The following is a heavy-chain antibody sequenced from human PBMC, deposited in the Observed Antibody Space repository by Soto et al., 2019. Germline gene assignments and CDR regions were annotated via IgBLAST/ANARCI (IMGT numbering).Heavy chain of an antibody. CDR1: GGSFSGYY. V-gene: IGHV4-34*01. CDR3: ARGVAAAAPVYYSYGMDV. D-gene: IGHD6-13*01. J-gene: IGHJ6*02. CDR2: INHSGST. Sequence: QVQLQQWGAGLLKPSETLSLTCAVYGGSFSGYYWSWIRQPPGKGLEWIGEINHSGSTNYNPSLKSRVTISVDTSKNQFSLKLSSVTAADTAVYYWARGVAAAAPVYYSYGMDVWGQGTTVTVSS.